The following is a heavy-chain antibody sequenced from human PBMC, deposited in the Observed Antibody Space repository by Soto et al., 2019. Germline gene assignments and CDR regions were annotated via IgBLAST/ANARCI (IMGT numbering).Heavy chain of an antibody. Sequence: KSSETLSLTCAVYGGSFSGYYWSWIRQPPGKGLEWIGEINHSGSTNCNPSLKSRVTISVDTSKNQFSLKLSSVTAADTAVYYCARNSGSGWHSYYYYYGMDVWGQGTTVTVSS. CDR3: ARNSGSGWHSYYYYYGMDV. CDR2: INHSGST. V-gene: IGHV4-34*01. J-gene: IGHJ6*02. CDR1: GGSFSGYY. D-gene: IGHD6-19*01.